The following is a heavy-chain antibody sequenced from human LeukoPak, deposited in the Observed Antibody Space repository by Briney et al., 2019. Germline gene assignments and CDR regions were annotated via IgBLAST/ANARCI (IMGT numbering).Heavy chain of an antibody. D-gene: IGHD3-3*01. Sequence: PGGSLRLSCAASGFTVSSNYMSWVRQAPGKGLEWVSAFSGSGGSTYYADSVKGRFTISRDNSKNTLYLQMNSLRAEDTAVYYCAKDQVDFGNYYYYYMDVWGKGTTVTVSS. V-gene: IGHV3-23*01. CDR2: FSGSGGST. CDR1: GFTVSSNY. CDR3: AKDQVDFGNYYYYYMDV. J-gene: IGHJ6*03.